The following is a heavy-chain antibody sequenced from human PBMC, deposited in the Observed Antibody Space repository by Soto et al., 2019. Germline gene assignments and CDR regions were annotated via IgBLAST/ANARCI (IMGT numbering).Heavy chain of an antibody. J-gene: IGHJ4*02. D-gene: IGHD6-19*01. CDR2: INSDGSST. V-gene: IGHV3-74*01. Sequence: PGGSLRLSCAASGFTFSSYWMHWVRQAPGKGLVWVSRINSDGSSTSYADSVKGRFTISRDNSKNTLYLQMNSLRAEDTAVYYCAKRYSSGWYFFDYWGQGTPVTVSS. CDR3: AKRYSSGWYFFDY. CDR1: GFTFSSYW.